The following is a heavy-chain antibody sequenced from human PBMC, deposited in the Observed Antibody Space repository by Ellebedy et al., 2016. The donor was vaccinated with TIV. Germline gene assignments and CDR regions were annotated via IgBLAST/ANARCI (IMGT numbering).Heavy chain of an antibody. J-gene: IGHJ2*01. Sequence: SETLSLTCAVYGGSFSGYYWSWIRQPPGKGLEWIGEINHSGSTNYNPSLKSRVTISVDTSKNQFSLKLSSVTAADTAVYYCARLPADYYDSSGLNWYFDLWGRGTLVTVSS. CDR3: ARLPADYYDSSGLNWYFDL. CDR1: GGSFSGYY. CDR2: INHSGST. D-gene: IGHD3-22*01. V-gene: IGHV4-34*01.